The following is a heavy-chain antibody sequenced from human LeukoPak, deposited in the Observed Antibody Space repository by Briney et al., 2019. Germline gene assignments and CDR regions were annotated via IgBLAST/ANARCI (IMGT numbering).Heavy chain of an antibody. Sequence: ASEKVSCKASGYTFSSYGIIWVRQAPGQGLEWMGWISAYNGNTNYAQKLQGRVTMTTDTSTSTAYMELRSLRSDDTAVYYCARDPQVYGDFDNWFDPWGQGTLVTVSS. V-gene: IGHV1-18*01. D-gene: IGHD4-17*01. CDR1: GYTFSSYG. J-gene: IGHJ5*02. CDR3: ARDPQVYGDFDNWFDP. CDR2: ISAYNGNT.